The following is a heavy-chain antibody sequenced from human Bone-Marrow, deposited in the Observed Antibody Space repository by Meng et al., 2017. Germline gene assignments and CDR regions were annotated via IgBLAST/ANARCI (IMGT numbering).Heavy chain of an antibody. Sequence: SETLSLTCSVSDGSVRGAHWSWIRQPPGKGLEWIGDRYYSGATNYNPSLKSRVSISVDRSKNQVSLTVTSVTASDTATYYCARASNWGLFDSWGQGTLVTVSS. V-gene: IGHV4-59*02. CDR2: RYYSGAT. CDR3: ARASNWGLFDS. J-gene: IGHJ4*02. D-gene: IGHD7-27*01. CDR1: DGSVRGAH.